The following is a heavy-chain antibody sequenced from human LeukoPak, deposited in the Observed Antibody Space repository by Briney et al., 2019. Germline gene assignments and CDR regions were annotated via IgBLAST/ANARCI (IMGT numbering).Heavy chain of an antibody. CDR2: ISGSGGST. CDR3: AKHDHLADTAMVDY. CDR1: GFTFSSYA. Sequence: GGSLRLSCAASGFTFSSYAMSWVCQAPGKGLEWVSAISGSGGSTNYADSVKGRFTISRDNSKNTLYLQMNSLRAEDTAVYYCAKHDHLADTAMVDYWGQGTLVTVSS. J-gene: IGHJ4*02. D-gene: IGHD5-18*01. V-gene: IGHV3-23*01.